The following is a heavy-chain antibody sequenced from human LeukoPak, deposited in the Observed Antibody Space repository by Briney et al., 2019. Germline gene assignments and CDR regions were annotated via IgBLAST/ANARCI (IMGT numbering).Heavy chain of an antibody. CDR3: AKESGIRSYGAYFPH. Sequence: PGGSLRLSCAASGFTFSSYAMSWVRQAPGKGLEWVAVISYDGGTKYYADSVKGRFTISRDNSKSTLFLQMNSLRAEDTAVYYCAKESGIRSYGAYFPHWGQGTLVTVSS. V-gene: IGHV3-30*18. CDR1: GFTFSSYA. D-gene: IGHD4-17*01. CDR2: ISYDGGTK. J-gene: IGHJ1*01.